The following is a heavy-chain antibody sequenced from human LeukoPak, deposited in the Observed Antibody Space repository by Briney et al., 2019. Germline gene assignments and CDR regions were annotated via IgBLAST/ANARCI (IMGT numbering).Heavy chain of an antibody. J-gene: IGHJ4*02. Sequence: GGSLRLSCAASGFTFSSYAMHWVRQAPGKGLEWVAVISYDGSNKYYADSVKGRFTISRDNSKNTLYLQMNSPRAEDTAVYYCARGGDHYGDYVYYWGQGTLVTVSS. V-gene: IGHV3-30-3*01. CDR3: ARGGDHYGDYVYY. CDR2: ISYDGSNK. D-gene: IGHD4-17*01. CDR1: GFTFSSYA.